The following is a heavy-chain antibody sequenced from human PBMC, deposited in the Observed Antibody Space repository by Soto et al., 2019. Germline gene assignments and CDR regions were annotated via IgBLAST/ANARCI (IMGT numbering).Heavy chain of an antibody. D-gene: IGHD6-6*01. CDR3: ARVYSSSPVFDN. V-gene: IGHV1-69*01. Sequence: VHLVQSGAEVKKPGSSVKVSCKASGGIFSSYAITWVRQAPGQGLEWMGGIIPIFGTPKYAQKFQGRVTITADESTSTVYMELSSLRSEDTAVYYCARVYSSSPVFDNWGQGTLVTVSS. CDR1: GGIFSSYA. J-gene: IGHJ4*02. CDR2: IIPIFGTP.